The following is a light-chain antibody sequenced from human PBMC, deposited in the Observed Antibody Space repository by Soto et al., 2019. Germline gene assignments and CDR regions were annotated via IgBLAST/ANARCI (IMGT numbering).Light chain of an antibody. CDR3: QQRTVWQRT. V-gene: IGKV3-11*01. Sequence: VLTQSPATLSLSPGEGATLSCRASQSIGNYLAWFQQKPGQAPRLLIFHASKRATGVPTRFSGSGSGTDFTLTISSRESEDFAVYYCQQRTVWQRTFGQGTRVDIK. CDR2: HAS. J-gene: IGKJ1*01. CDR1: QSIGNY.